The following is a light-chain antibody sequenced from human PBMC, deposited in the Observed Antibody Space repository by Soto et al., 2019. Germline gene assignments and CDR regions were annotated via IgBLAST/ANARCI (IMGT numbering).Light chain of an antibody. CDR1: QAVNTR. Sequence: EIVLTQSPANLSSFPGDRVNLSCRASQAVNTRLAWYQHKPGKAPRPILNLTSNRAAGSPAMFSGSGSETHFTLTSSDVEPEDFAVYSCHHRQSWTRTFGQGTNVEIK. V-gene: IGKV3-11*01. CDR2: LTS. J-gene: IGKJ1*01. CDR3: HHRQSWTRT.